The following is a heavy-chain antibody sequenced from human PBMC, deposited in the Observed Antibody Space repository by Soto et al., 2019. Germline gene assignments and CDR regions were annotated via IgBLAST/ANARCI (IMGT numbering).Heavy chain of an antibody. CDR1: GFTFSSYG. CDR2: IWYDGSNK. V-gene: IGHV3-33*08. Sequence: GGSLRLSCAASGFTFSSYGIRWVRQAPGKGLEWVAVIWYDGSNKYYADSVKGRFTIYRDNSKNTLYLQMNSLRAEDTAVYYCARGRIAARVYFDYWGQGTLVTVSS. J-gene: IGHJ4*02. D-gene: IGHD6-6*01. CDR3: ARGRIAARVYFDY.